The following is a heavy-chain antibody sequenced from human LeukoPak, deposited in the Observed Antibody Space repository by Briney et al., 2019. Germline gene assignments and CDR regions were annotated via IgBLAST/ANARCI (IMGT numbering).Heavy chain of an antibody. CDR2: IYSGGTT. V-gene: IGHV3-53*01. CDR3: ARGGGDVIDY. Sequence: GGSPRLSCAASGFTVSSNYMNWVRQAPGKGLEWVSVIYSGGTTYYADSVKGRFTISRDSSKNTLYLQMNSLRAEDTAVYYCARGGGDVIDYWGQGTLVTVSS. J-gene: IGHJ4*02. CDR1: GFTVSSNY. D-gene: IGHD4-17*01.